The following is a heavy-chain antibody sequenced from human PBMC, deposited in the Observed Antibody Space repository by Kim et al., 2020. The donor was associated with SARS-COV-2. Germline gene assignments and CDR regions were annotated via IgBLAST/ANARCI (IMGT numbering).Heavy chain of an antibody. J-gene: IGHJ6*02. CDR2: ISYDGSNK. V-gene: IGHV3-30*04. CDR3: ARGPGSPPYGYYYYGMDV. D-gene: IGHD4-17*01. CDR1: GFTFSSYA. Sequence: GGSLRLSCAASGFTFSSYAMHWVRQAPGKGLEWVAVISYDGSNKYYADSVKGRFTISRDNSKNTLYLQMNSLRAEDTAVYYCARGPGSPPYGYYYYGMDVWGQGTTVTVSS.